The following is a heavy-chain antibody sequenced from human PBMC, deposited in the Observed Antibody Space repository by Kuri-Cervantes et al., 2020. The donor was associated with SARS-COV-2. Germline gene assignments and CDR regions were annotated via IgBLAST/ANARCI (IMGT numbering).Heavy chain of an antibody. D-gene: IGHD4/OR15-4a*01. CDR2: IIPIFGTA. CDR3: ARNPHSLTSYYYYYMGV. CDR1: GGTFSSYA. V-gene: IGHV1-69*13. J-gene: IGHJ6*03. Sequence: SVKVSCKASGGTFSSYAISWVRQAPGQGLEWMGGIIPIFGTANYAQKFQGRVTITADESTSTAYMELSSLRSEDTAVYYCARNPHSLTSYYYYYMGVWGKGTTVTVSS.